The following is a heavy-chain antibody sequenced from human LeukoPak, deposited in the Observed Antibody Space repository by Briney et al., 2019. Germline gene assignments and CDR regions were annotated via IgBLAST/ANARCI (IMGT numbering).Heavy chain of an antibody. CDR1: GFTFSNYG. D-gene: IGHD1-26*01. Sequence: GGSLRLSCAASGFTFSNYGMHWVRQAPGKGLEWVAVISDDGSKKYYADSVKGRFTISRDNSKIMLYLQMNSLRAEDTAVYYCAKAEGHSGSFGGHNWFDPWGQGTLVTVSS. CDR3: AKAEGHSGSFGGHNWFDP. J-gene: IGHJ5*02. V-gene: IGHV3-30*18. CDR2: ISDDGSKK.